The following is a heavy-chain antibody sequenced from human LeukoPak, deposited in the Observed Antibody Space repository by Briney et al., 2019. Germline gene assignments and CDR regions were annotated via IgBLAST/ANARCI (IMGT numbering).Heavy chain of an antibody. D-gene: IGHD4-17*01. J-gene: IGHJ4*02. CDR3: ARDRDYGDYNTQDLFVY. CDR2: INPSGGST. CDR1: GGTFSSYA. V-gene: IGHV1-46*01. Sequence: ASVKVSCKASGGTFSSYAISWVRQAPGQGLEWMGIINPSGGSTSYAQKFQGRVTMTRDTSTSTAYMELRSLRSDDTAVYYCARDRDYGDYNTQDLFVYWGQGTLVTVSS.